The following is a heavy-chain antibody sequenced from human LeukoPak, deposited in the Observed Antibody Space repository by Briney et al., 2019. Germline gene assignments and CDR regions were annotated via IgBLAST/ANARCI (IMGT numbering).Heavy chain of an antibody. D-gene: IGHD1-26*01. CDR3: ARDREWELPLDAFDI. J-gene: IGHJ3*02. V-gene: IGHV3-23*01. Sequence: GGSLRLSCVVSGFTFSSYAMSWVRQAPGKGLEWVSAITRSGGSTYYADSVKGRFTISRDNSKNTLYLQMNTLRAEDTAVYYCARDREWELPLDAFDIWGQGTMVTVSS. CDR2: ITRSGGST. CDR1: GFTFSSYA.